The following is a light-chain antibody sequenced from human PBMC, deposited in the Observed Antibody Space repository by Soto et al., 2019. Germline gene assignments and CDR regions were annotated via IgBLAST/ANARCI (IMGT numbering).Light chain of an antibody. Sequence: SDLTKASSWSVAPGQAIAISFTGSSSDIAIYNYVSWFQQHPGKAPKLIIYEVSNRPSGISNRFSGSKSGNTASLTISGLQAEDEADYYCISYAGTSTRFVFGTGTNVTVL. CDR1: SSDIAIYNY. J-gene: IGLJ1*01. CDR3: ISYAGTSTRFV. V-gene: IGLV2-14*01. CDR2: EVS.